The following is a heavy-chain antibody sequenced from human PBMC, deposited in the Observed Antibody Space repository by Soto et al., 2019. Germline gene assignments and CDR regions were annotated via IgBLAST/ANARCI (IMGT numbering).Heavy chain of an antibody. J-gene: IGHJ4*02. D-gene: IGHD5-12*01. Sequence: QVQLQQWGAGLLKPSETLSLTCAVNGGSLSGYYWSWIRQPPGKGLEWIGEIKDGGSTNYSPSLRGRVTISADTAKKQCSLRLNSVTAADTAVYVCARGQEGIVATHWDQGTLVTVSS. CDR2: IKDGGST. CDR3: ARGQEGIVATH. CDR1: GGSLSGYY. V-gene: IGHV4-34*01.